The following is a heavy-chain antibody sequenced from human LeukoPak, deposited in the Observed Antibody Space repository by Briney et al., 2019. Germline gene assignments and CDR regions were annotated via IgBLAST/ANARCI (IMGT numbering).Heavy chain of an antibody. CDR2: IIPIFGTA. V-gene: IGHV1-69*13. Sequence: SVKVSCKASGGTFSSYAISWVRQAPGQGLEWMGGIIPIFGTANYAQKFQGRVTITADESTSTAYMELSSLRSEDTAVYYCASKGTGTTILYAFDIWGQGTMVTVSS. J-gene: IGHJ3*02. CDR3: ASKGTGTTILYAFDI. CDR1: GGTFSSYA. D-gene: IGHD1-1*01.